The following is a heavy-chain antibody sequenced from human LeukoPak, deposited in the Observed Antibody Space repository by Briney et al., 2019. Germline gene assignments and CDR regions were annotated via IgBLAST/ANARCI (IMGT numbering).Heavy chain of an antibody. Sequence: GGSLRLSCAASGFTFSSYGMHWVRQAPGKGLEWVAVIWYDGSNKYYADSVKGRFTISRDNSKNTLYLQMNSLRAEDTAVYYCARDKDPTTVTFIDHWGQGTLVTVSS. D-gene: IGHD4-17*01. CDR1: GFTFSSYG. V-gene: IGHV3-33*08. CDR3: ARDKDPTTVTFIDH. J-gene: IGHJ4*02. CDR2: IWYDGSNK.